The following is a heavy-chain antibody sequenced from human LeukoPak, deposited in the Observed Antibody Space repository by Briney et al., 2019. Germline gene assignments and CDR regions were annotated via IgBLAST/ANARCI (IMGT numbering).Heavy chain of an antibody. CDR3: ARVRMGFVATIPYFDS. V-gene: IGHV3-64*01. CDR1: GFTFSSYA. J-gene: IGHJ4*02. Sequence: GRSLRLSCVASGFTFSSYAMHCVRHAPGEGMEYVSGISSNGGGTYYATSVKGRLTISRAHSKNTLYFQMGSLRPENRASNYCARVRMGFVATIPYFDSWGQGPRVTGSS. CDR2: ISSNGGGT. D-gene: IGHD5-12*01.